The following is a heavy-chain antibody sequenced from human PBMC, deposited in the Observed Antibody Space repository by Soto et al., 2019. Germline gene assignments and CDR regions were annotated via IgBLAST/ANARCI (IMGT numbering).Heavy chain of an antibody. CDR3: ARDPDYYDSRGYYYVGYRQFDY. V-gene: IGHV4-34*01. Sequence: KPSETLSLTCAVYGGSFRAYYWSWIRQPPGKGLEWMGEINHSGGTSYNPSLKSRVTISVDTSISTAYMELTRLRSDDTAVYYCARDPDYYDSRGYYYVGYRQFDYWGQGTLVTVSS. CDR1: GGSFRAYY. J-gene: IGHJ4*02. CDR2: INHSGGT. D-gene: IGHD3-22*01.